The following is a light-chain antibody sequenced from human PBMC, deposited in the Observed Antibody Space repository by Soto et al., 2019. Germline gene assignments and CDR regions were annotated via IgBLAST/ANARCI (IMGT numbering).Light chain of an antibody. Sequence: DIQMTQSPSTLSASVGDRVTITCRASQSISSWLAWYQQKPGKAPKLLIYDASSLESGVPSRFSSSGSVTEFTLTICSLQPDDFASYDCQQYNSYSPYTFGQGTKLEIK. J-gene: IGKJ2*01. CDR3: QQYNSYSPYT. CDR2: DAS. V-gene: IGKV1-5*01. CDR1: QSISSW.